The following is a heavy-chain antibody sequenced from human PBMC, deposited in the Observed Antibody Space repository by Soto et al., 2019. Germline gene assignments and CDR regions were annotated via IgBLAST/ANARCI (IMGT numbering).Heavy chain of an antibody. CDR1: GFSFSDYA. D-gene: IGHD6-13*01. Sequence: VSLRLSCAASGFSFSDYAMSWVRQAPGKGLEWVSVISESGGSTHYADSVRGRFTVSRGNSKNSLSLRINSLRDEDTAVYFCAKRSPYSSGWYSPIFDYWGQGALVTVSS. CDR3: AKRSPYSSGWYSPIFDY. J-gene: IGHJ4*02. CDR2: ISESGGST. V-gene: IGHV3-23*01.